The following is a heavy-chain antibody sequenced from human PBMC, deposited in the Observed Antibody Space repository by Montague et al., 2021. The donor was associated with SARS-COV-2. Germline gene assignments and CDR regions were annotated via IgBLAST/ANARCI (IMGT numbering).Heavy chain of an antibody. CDR3: ARQMAQSSIFGVVIQYYFDY. V-gene: IGHV4-39*01. J-gene: IGHJ4*02. Sequence: SETLSLTCTVSGGSISSSSYCWGWIRQPPGKGLEWIGSIYYSGSTYYXXXLKSRVTISVDTSKNQFSLKLSSVTAADTAVYYCARQMAQSSIFGVVIQYYFDYWGQGTLVTVSS. CDR1: GGSISSSSYC. CDR2: IYYSGST. D-gene: IGHD3-3*01.